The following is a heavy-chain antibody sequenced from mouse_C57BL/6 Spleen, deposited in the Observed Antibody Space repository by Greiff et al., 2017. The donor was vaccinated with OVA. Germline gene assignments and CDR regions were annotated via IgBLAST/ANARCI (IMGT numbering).Heavy chain of an antibody. J-gene: IGHJ4*01. CDR2: INPYNGGT. CDR1: GYTFTDYY. CDR3: ARCHDGYPLYAMDY. D-gene: IGHD2-3*01. V-gene: IGHV1-19*01. Sequence: EVKLQESGPVLVKPGASVKMSCKASGYTFTDYYMNWVKQSHGKSLEWIGVINPYNGGTSYNQKFKGKATLTVDKSSSTAYMELNSLTSEDSAVYYCARCHDGYPLYAMDYWGQGTSVTVSS.